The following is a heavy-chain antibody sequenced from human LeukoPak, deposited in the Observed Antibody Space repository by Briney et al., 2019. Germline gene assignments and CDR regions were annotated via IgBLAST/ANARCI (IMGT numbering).Heavy chain of an antibody. V-gene: IGHV3-30*03. D-gene: IGHD6-19*01. CDR1: GFTFSSYG. J-gene: IGHJ4*02. CDR3: ARDASSGRYYSDY. Sequence: GRSLRLSCAASGFTFSSYGMHWVRQAPGKGLEWVAVISYDGSNKYYADSVKGRFTISRDNSKNTLYVQMNSLRVEDTAVYYCARDASSGRYYSDYWGQGTLVTVSS. CDR2: ISYDGSNK.